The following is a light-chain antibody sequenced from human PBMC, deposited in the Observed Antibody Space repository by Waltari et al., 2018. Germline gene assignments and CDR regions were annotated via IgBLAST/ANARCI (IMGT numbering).Light chain of an antibody. J-gene: IGKJ3*01. Sequence: DIVMTQSPDSLAVSLGERATINCKSSQSVLWSSNNKNYLAWYQQKPGQPPKLLISVASPRESGVPDRFSGSGSGTDFTLTISSLQAEDVAFYYCQQYYSSSFTFGPGTKVDIK. CDR3: QQYYSSSFT. CDR2: VAS. CDR1: QSVLWSSNNKNY. V-gene: IGKV4-1*01.